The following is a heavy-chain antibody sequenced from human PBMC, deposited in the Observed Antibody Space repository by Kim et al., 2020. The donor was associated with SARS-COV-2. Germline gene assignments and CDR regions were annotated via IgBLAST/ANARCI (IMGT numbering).Heavy chain of an antibody. CDR1: GYTFTNYA. V-gene: IGHV7-4-1*02. CDR2: INTNTGKP. Sequence: ASVKVSCKASGYTFTNYAMNWVRQAPGQGLEWMGWINTNTGKPTYAQGFTGRFVFSLGTSVSTAYLQISGLQSEDTAVFCARDTPGVVFYYWGQGTLVTV. CDR3: ARDTPGVVFYY. J-gene: IGHJ4*02. D-gene: IGHD3-3*01.